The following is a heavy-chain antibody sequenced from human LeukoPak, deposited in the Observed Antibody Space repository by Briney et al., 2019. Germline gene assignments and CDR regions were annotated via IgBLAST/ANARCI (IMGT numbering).Heavy chain of an antibody. CDR1: GYSFTTYW. CDR2: IYPYDSDT. J-gene: IGHJ4*02. D-gene: IGHD6-19*01. CDR3: ARGWYYFDY. Sequence: GESLKISCKGSGYSFTTYWIGWVRQMPGKGLEWMGIIYPYDSDTRYSPSFQGQVTISADKSTSTAYLQWTSLKASDTAIYYCARGWYYFDYWGQGTLVTVSS. V-gene: IGHV5-51*01.